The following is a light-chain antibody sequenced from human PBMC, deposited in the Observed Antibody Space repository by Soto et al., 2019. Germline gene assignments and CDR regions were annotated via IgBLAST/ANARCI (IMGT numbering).Light chain of an antibody. V-gene: IGLV2-14*01. CDR2: EVS. Sequence: QSALTQPASVSGSPGQTITISCTGTSSDVGAYNYVSWYQQHPGKAPKLMIYEVSNRPSGVSDRFSGSKSGNTASLTISGLQAADEADYCCSSKRTTASLVFGTGTKVTAL. CDR1: SSDVGAYNY. CDR3: SSKRTTASLV. J-gene: IGLJ1*01.